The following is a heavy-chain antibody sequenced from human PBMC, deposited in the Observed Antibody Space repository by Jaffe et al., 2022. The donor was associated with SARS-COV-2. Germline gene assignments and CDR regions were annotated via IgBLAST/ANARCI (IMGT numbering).Heavy chain of an antibody. CDR3: ARESDYYDSSGYYSYFDY. V-gene: IGHV3-66*02. J-gene: IGHJ4*02. D-gene: IGHD3-22*01. CDR2: IYSGGST. CDR1: GFTVSSNY. Sequence: EVQLVESGGGLVQPGGSLRLSCAASGFTVSSNYMSWVRQAPGKGLEWVSVIYSGGSTYYADSVKGRFTISRDNSKNTLYLQMNSLRAEDTAVYYCARESDYYDSSGYYSYFDYWGQGTLVTVSS.